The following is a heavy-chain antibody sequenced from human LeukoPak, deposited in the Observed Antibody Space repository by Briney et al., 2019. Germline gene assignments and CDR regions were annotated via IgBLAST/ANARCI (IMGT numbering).Heavy chain of an antibody. D-gene: IGHD3-3*01. V-gene: IGHV4-30-2*01. CDR1: GGSISSGGYS. CDR3: ARGFSEDYDFWIGPSYTWFDP. Sequence: SETLSLTCAVSGGSISSGGYSWSWIRQPPGKGLEWIGYIYHSGSTYYNPSLKSRVTISVDRSKNQFSLKLSSVTAADTAVYYCARGFSEDYDFWIGPSYTWFDPWGQGTLVTVSS. CDR2: IYHSGST. J-gene: IGHJ5*02.